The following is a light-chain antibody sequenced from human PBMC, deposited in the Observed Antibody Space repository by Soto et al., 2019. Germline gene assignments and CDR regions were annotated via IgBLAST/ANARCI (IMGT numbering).Light chain of an antibody. CDR2: EVS. J-gene: IGLJ1*01. CDR3: SSYVGNDNSLV. CDR1: TNDVGGYTY. V-gene: IGLV2-8*01. Sequence: QSALTQPPSASGPPGQSVTISCTGTTNDVGGYTYVSWYQQHPGKAPKLMIYEVSKRPSGVPDRFSGSRSGNTASLIVSGLQAEDEADYYCSSYVGNDNSLVFGPGTKVTVL.